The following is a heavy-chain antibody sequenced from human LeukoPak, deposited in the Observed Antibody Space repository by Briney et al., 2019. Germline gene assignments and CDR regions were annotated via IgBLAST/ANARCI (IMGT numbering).Heavy chain of an antibody. J-gene: IGHJ4*02. CDR2: ISTSSIYI. Sequence: GGSLRLSCAASGFTFSTYTMNWVRQAPGKGLEWVSSISTSSIYIYYADSVKGRFTISRDNSKNTLYLQMNSLRTEDTAVYYCARDELWFGDQMDYWGQGTLVTVSS. CDR3: ARDELWFGDQMDY. V-gene: IGHV3-21*01. D-gene: IGHD3-10*01. CDR1: GFTFSTYT.